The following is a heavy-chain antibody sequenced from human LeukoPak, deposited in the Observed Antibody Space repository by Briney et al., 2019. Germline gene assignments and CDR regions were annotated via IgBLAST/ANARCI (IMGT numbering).Heavy chain of an antibody. D-gene: IGHD3-9*01. CDR3: ARDMAYYDILRGAFDI. CDR1: GYTFTSYG. CDR2: ISAYNGNT. V-gene: IGHV1-18*01. Sequence: GASVKVSCKASGYTFTSYGISWVRQAPGQGLEWMGWISAYNGNTNYSQKLQGRVTMPTDTSMSTAYMELRSLRSDDTAVYYCARDMAYYDILRGAFDIWGQGTMVTVSS. J-gene: IGHJ3*02.